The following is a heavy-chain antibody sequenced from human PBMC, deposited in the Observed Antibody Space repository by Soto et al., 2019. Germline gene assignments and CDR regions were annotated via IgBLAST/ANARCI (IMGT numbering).Heavy chain of an antibody. CDR3: AKDRHYDYVWGSYRHYGMDV. J-gene: IGHJ6*02. CDR1: GFTFSSYA. CDR2: ISGSGGST. V-gene: IGHV3-23*01. D-gene: IGHD3-16*02. Sequence: PGGSLSLSCAASGFTFSSYAMSWVRQAPGKGLEWVSAISGSGGSTYYADSVKGRFTISRDNSKNTLYLQMNSLRAEDTAVYYCAKDRHYDYVWGSYRHYGMDVWGQGTTVTVSS.